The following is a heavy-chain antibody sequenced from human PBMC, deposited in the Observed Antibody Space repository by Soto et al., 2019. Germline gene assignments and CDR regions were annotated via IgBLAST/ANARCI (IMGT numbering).Heavy chain of an antibody. CDR3: ARDSRSGYYLDY. J-gene: IGHJ4*02. CDR2: IYHSGGT. V-gene: IGHV4-30-2*01. D-gene: IGHD3-22*01. Sequence: QLQLQESGSGLVKPSQTLSLTCAVSGDSISSGGYSWNWIRQPPGKGLEWIGYIYHSGGTDYNPSLKCRVTITVDSSNNQFSLKLSSVTAADTAVYYCARDSRSGYYLDYWGQGTLVTVSS. CDR1: GDSISSGGYS.